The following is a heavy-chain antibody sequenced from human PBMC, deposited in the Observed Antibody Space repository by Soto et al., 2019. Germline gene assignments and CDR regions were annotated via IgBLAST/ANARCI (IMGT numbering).Heavy chain of an antibody. J-gene: IGHJ6*02. D-gene: IGHD2-2*01. Sequence: GGSLRLSCSASGFPFSNAWMNWVRQAPGKGLEWVGRIKSKTDGGTTDYAAPVKGRFTISRDDSKNTLYLQMNSLKTEDTAVYYCTTPYQLPDRAYYGMDVWGQGTTVTVSS. CDR3: TTPYQLPDRAYYGMDV. CDR2: IKSKTDGGTT. V-gene: IGHV3-15*07. CDR1: GFPFSNAW.